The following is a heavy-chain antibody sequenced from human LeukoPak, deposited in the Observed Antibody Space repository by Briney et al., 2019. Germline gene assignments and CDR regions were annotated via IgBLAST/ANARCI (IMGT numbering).Heavy chain of an antibody. Sequence: KPSETLSLTCTVSGGSISSSSYYWGWIRQPPGKGLEWIGSIYYSGSTYYNPSLKSRVTISVDTSKNQFSLKLSSVTAADTAVYYCASGSEKVRGVILPDYWGQGTLVTVSS. V-gene: IGHV4-39*07. CDR1: GGSISSSSYY. CDR3: ASGSEKVRGVILPDY. J-gene: IGHJ4*02. D-gene: IGHD3-10*01. CDR2: IYYSGST.